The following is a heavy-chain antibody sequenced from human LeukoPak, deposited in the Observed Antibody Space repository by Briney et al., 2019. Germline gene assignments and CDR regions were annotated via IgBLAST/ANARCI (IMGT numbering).Heavy chain of an antibody. V-gene: IGHV4-59*08. CDR1: SGSINSYY. CDR2: IYYSGST. J-gene: IGHJ6*03. D-gene: IGHD2-2*01. CDR3: ARHALHCSSTSCYASYYMDV. Sequence: PSETLSLTCTVSSGSINSYYWSWIRQPPGKGLEWIGYIYYSGSTNYNPSLKSRVTISVDTSKNQFSLKLSSVTAADTAVYYCARHALHCSSTSCYASYYMDVWGKGTTVTVSS.